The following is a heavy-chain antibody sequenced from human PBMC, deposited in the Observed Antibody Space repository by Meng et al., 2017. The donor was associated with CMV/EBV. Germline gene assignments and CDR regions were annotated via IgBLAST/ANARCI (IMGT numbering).Heavy chain of an antibody. CDR2: IYYSGST. Sequence: RSGGYYWSWIRQHPGQGLEWIGYIYYSGSTYYNPSLKSRVTISVDTSKNQFSLKLSSVTAADTAVYYCARDSRDYYDSSGYYAFDYWGQGTLVTVSS. CDR1: RSGGYY. J-gene: IGHJ4*02. D-gene: IGHD3-22*01. CDR3: ARDSRDYYDSSGYYAFDY. V-gene: IGHV4-31*02.